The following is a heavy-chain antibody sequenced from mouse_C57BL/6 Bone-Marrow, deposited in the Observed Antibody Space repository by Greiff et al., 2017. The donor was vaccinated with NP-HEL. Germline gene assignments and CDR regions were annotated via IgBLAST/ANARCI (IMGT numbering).Heavy chain of an antibody. CDR2: INPSSGYT. J-gene: IGHJ4*01. Sequence: QVQLQQSGAELAKPGASVKLSCKASGYTFTSYWMHWVKQRPGQGLEWIGYINPSSGYTKYNQKFKDKATLTADKSSSTDYMQLSSLTYEDSAVYYCARSRGYYDYDGYYAMDYWGQGTSVTVSS. CDR1: GYTFTSYW. D-gene: IGHD2-4*01. V-gene: IGHV1-7*01. CDR3: ARSRGYYDYDGYYAMDY.